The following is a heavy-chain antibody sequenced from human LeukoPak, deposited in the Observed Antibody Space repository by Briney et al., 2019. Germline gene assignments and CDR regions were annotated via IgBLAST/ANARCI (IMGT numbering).Heavy chain of an antibody. CDR3: ARWVGATWAFDI. Sequence: GGSLRLSCAASGFTVSGNYMSWVRQAPGKGQEWVSLIYSDDSTYYADSVKGRFTISRDNSENTLYLQMSSLRAEDTAVYYCARWVGATWAFDIWGQGTMVTVSS. J-gene: IGHJ3*02. CDR2: IYSDDST. V-gene: IGHV3-66*01. CDR1: GFTVSGNY. D-gene: IGHD1-26*01.